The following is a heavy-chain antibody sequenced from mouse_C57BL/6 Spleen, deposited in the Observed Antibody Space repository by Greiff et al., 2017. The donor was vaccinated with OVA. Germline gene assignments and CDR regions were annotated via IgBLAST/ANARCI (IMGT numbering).Heavy chain of an antibody. D-gene: IGHD1-1*01. CDR1: GFTFSSYA. CDR2: ISSGGDYI. J-gene: IGHJ4*01. V-gene: IGHV5-9-1*02. CDR3: TRGGYYYGSSQYYYAMDY. Sequence: VQLVESGEGLVKPGGSLKLSCAASGFTFSSYAMSWVRQTPEKRLEWVAYISSGGDYIYYADTVKGRFTISRDNARNTLYLQMSSLKSEDTAMYYCTRGGYYYGSSQYYYAMDYWGQGTSVTVSS.